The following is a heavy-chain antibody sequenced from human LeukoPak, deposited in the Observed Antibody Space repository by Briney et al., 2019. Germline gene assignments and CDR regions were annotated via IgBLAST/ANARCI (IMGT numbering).Heavy chain of an antibody. J-gene: IGHJ4*02. D-gene: IGHD1-1*01. V-gene: IGHV3-23*01. CDR3: AKVTAAQLYYFDY. Sequence: GGSLRLSCAASGFSFSNYWMTWLRQAPGKGLEWFSAISGSGGSTYYADSVKGRFTISRDNSKNTLYLQMNSLRAEDTAVYYCAKVTAAQLYYFDYWGQGTLVTVSS. CDR1: GFSFSNYW. CDR2: ISGSGGST.